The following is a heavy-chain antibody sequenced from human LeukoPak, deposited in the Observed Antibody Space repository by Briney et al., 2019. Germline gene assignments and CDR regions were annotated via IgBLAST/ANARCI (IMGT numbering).Heavy chain of an antibody. J-gene: IGHJ6*04. Sequence: QPGRSLRLSCAASGFTFSSYAMHWVRQAPGKGLEWVAVISYDGSNKYYADSVKGRFTISRDNSKNTLYLQMNSLRAEDTAVYYCAKGRAETTSGIFYYYYGMDVWGKGTTVTVSS. V-gene: IGHV3-30-3*01. CDR2: ISYDGSNK. CDR3: AKGRAETTSGIFYYYYGMDV. D-gene: IGHD3-10*01. CDR1: GFTFSSYA.